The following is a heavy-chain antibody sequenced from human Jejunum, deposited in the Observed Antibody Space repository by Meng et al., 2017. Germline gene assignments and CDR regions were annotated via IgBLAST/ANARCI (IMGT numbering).Heavy chain of an antibody. CDR3: AHRLAYSSNYNVGWFDP. D-gene: IGHD6-13*01. CDR1: GFSLTTGGVG. CDR2: IYWDDDK. V-gene: IGHV2-5*02. Sequence: ITLKESGPTLVKPTQTLTLTCTFSGFSLTTGGVGVAWLRQPPGKALECLALIYWDDDKRYNPSLKNRLTITKDTSKNQVVLTMTNVDPVDTATYYCAHRLAYSSNYNVGWFDPWGQGTLVTVSS. J-gene: IGHJ5*02.